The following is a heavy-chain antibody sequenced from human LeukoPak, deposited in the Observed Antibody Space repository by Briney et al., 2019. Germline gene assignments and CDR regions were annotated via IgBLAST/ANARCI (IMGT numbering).Heavy chain of an antibody. CDR1: GGSISSYY. J-gene: IGHJ4*02. D-gene: IGHD1-26*01. Sequence: SAPLSLTCTVSGGSISSYYWSWIRQPPGKGLEWIGYIYYSGGTNYNPSLKSRVTISVDTSKNQFSLKLSSVTAADTAVYYCARHSDGGGSYRRSFDYWGQGTLVTVSS. CDR3: ARHSDGGGSYRRSFDY. CDR2: IYYSGGT. V-gene: IGHV4-59*08.